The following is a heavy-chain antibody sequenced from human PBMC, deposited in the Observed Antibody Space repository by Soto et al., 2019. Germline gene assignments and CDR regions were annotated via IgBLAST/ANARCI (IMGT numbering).Heavy chain of an antibody. CDR2: ITYSGNT. J-gene: IGHJ4*02. CDR1: GGSVSSVSYY. CDR3: VRGGCCTNGVCSVFDY. D-gene: IGHD2-8*01. Sequence: SETLSLTCTVSGGSVSSVSYYWSWIRQHPGKGVEWIGYITYSGNTYYNPSLESRVTMSADTSKNQFSLKLSSVTAADTAVYFCVRGGCCTNGVCSVFDYWGQGTPVTVSS. V-gene: IGHV4-31*03.